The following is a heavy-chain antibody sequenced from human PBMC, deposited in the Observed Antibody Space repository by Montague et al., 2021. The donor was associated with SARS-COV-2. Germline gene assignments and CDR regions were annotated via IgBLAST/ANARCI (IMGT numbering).Heavy chain of an antibody. CDR1: GFSLSTSGMC. Sequence: PALVKPTQTLTLTCTFSGFSLSTSGMCVSWIRQPPGKALEWLTLIDRDDDKYYSTSLKTRLTISKDTSKNQVVLTMTNMDPVDTATYYCARSYSTTVVTRAFDYWGQGTLVTVSS. V-gene: IGHV2-70*01. CDR2: IDRDDDK. D-gene: IGHD4-23*01. J-gene: IGHJ4*02. CDR3: ARSYSTTVVTRAFDY.